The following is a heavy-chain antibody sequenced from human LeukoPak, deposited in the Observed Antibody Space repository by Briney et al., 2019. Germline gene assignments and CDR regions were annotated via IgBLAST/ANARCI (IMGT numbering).Heavy chain of an antibody. CDR3: AGELLGLSFDY. CDR1: GFTFSSYS. D-gene: IGHD3-10*01. CDR2: ISSSSSTI. J-gene: IGHJ4*02. V-gene: IGHV3-48*01. Sequence: GGSLRLSCAASGFTFSSYSMNWVRQAPGKGQEWVSYISSSSSTIYYADSVKGRFTISRDNAKNSLYLQMNSLRAEDTAVYYCAGELLGLSFDYWGQGTLVTVSS.